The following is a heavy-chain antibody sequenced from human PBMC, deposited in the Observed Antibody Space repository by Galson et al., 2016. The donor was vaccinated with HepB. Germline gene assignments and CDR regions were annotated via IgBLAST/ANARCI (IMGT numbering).Heavy chain of an antibody. Sequence: SLRLSCAASGFTFSTYSMNWVRQRPGKALEWLSHLSSRFGTIFYADSVKGRFTSSRDNGKNSVFLQLNGLRDDDTALYYCARGLEQPVGHSDVWGQGTLVTVSS. CDR2: LSSRFGTI. CDR1: GFTFSTYS. CDR3: ARGLEQPVGHSDV. J-gene: IGHJ4*02. D-gene: IGHD1/OR15-1a*01. V-gene: IGHV3-48*02.